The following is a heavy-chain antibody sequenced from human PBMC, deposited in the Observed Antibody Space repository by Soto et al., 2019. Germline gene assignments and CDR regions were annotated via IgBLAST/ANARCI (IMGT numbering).Heavy chain of an antibody. CDR1: GFTFSTHA. CDR3: TRRQLALYYYNGMDV. V-gene: IGHV3-73*01. D-gene: IGHD2-2*01. CDR2: IRSKANSYAT. Sequence: PGGTLRLSCVASGFTFSTHAMTWVRQAAGKGLERVGRIRSKANSYATAYAASVKGRFTISRDDSKNTAYLQMNSLKTVDTAVYYCTRRQLALYYYNGMDVCDQGNRVNVPS. J-gene: IGHJ6*02.